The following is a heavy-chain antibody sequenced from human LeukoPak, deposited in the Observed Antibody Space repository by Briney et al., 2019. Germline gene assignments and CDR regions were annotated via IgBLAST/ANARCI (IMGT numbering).Heavy chain of an antibody. D-gene: IGHD1-1*01. Sequence: SETLSLTCAVYGGSFSGYYWSWIRQPPGKGLEWIGEINHSGSTNYNPSLKSRGTISVDTSKNQFSLKLSSVTAADTAVYYCARGMEEGSDFAIWGQGTMVTVSS. CDR2: INHSGST. V-gene: IGHV4-34*01. CDR1: GGSFSGYY. J-gene: IGHJ3*02. CDR3: ARGMEEGSDFAI.